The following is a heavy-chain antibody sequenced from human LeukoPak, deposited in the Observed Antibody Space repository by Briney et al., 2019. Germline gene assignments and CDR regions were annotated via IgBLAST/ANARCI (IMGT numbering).Heavy chain of an antibody. V-gene: IGHV3-21*03. CDR2: ITSSSNYI. J-gene: IGHJ4*02. CDR3: ARDCWDYGSGSYCGIDY. D-gene: IGHD3-10*01. CDR1: GFTFSSYN. Sequence: GGSLRLSCAASGFTFSSYNMNWVRQAPGKGLEWVSSITSSSNYIYYADSVKGRFTISKDNAKNSLYLQMNSLRAEDTTVYYCARDCWDYGSGSYCGIDYWGQGTLVTVSS.